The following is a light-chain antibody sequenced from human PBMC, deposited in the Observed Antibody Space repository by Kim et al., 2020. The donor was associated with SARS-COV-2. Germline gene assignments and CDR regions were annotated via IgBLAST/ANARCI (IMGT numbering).Light chain of an antibody. Sequence: VAPGERAPLSCRASQSVSSNLAWYQQKPGQAPRLLIYGASTRATGIPDRFSGSGSGTEFTLTISRLQSEDFAVYYCQQYNYWPRTFGQGTKVDIK. CDR1: QSVSSN. V-gene: IGKV3-15*01. J-gene: IGKJ1*01. CDR3: QQYNYWPRT. CDR2: GAS.